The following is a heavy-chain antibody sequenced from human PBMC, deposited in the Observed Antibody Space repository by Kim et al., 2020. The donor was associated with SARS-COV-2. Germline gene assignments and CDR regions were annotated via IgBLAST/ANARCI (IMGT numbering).Heavy chain of an antibody. CDR2: ANYIGNS. CDR1: GCSFTSSCYY. Sequence: SETLSLTCTVSGCSFTSSCYYWGWIRQPPGKGLDWIATANYIGNSYYNPSSKIPVTISAHTSKNKLSLKFCSVIATDTSDYYCASHQRYSSAWYV. CDR3: ASHQRYSSAWYV. J-gene: IGHJ2*01. V-gene: IGHV4-39*01. D-gene: IGHD6-19*01.